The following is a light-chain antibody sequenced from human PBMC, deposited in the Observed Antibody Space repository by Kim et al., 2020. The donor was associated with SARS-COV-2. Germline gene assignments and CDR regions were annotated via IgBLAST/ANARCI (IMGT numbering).Light chain of an antibody. Sequence: SYELTQSPSVSVSPGQTASITCSGDKLGDKYACWYQQKPGQSPVLVIYQDSKRPSGIPERFSGSNSGNTATLTISGTQAMDEADYYCQAWDSSTAHVVFG. V-gene: IGLV3-1*01. J-gene: IGLJ2*01. CDR2: QDS. CDR1: KLGDKY. CDR3: QAWDSSTAHVV.